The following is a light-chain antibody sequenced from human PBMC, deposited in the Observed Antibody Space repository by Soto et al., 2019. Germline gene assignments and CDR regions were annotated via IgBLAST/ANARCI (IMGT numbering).Light chain of an antibody. J-gene: IGLJ2*01. CDR1: DSNIGNNY. CDR3: STWDTSLTAVV. V-gene: IGLV1-51*01. CDR2: DNN. Sequence: QSVLTQPPSVSAAPGQRVTISCSGSDSNIGNNYVSWYLHVPGAAPKLLIFDNNRRLSGTPDRFSGSKSGTSATLGITGLQTADEAHYYCSTWDTSLTAVVFGGGTKLTVL.